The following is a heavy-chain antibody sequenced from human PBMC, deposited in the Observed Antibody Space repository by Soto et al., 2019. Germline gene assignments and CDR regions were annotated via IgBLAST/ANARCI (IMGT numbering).Heavy chain of an antibody. J-gene: IGHJ4*02. V-gene: IGHV4-30-2*01. CDR2: MYHSGST. CDR3: SRAPDY. Sequence: SETLSLTCAVSGGSISSGGYSWSWIRQPPGKGLEWIGYMYHSGSTYYNPSLKSRVTISIDRSKNQFSLKLSSVTAADTAVYYCSRAPDYWGQGILVTAS. CDR1: GGSISSGGYS.